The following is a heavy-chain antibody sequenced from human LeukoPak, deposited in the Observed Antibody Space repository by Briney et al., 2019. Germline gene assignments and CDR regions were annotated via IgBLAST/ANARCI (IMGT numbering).Heavy chain of an antibody. D-gene: IGHD3-10*01. CDR2: INHSGST. V-gene: IGHV4-34*01. Sequence: PSETLSLTCTVSGGSISSYYWSWIRQPPGKGLEWIGEINHSGSTNYNPSLKSRVTISVDTSKNQFSLKLSSVTAADTAVYYCARRKLLWFGEGYYMDVWGKGTTVTISS. CDR1: GGSISSYY. J-gene: IGHJ6*03. CDR3: ARRKLLWFGEGYYMDV.